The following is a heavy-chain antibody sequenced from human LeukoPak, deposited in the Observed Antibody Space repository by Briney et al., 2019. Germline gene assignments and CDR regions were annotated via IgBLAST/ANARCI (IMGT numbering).Heavy chain of an antibody. CDR3: ARERRGNWNQDFDY. D-gene: IGHD1-1*01. Sequence: RASVKVSCETFGYTFSDNYIHWVRQAPGQRLEWMGWINPASGGTNYVQKFQGRVTMTRDASIRTAYMELSRLTPDDTAVYYCARERRGNWNQDFDYWGQGTLVPVSA. J-gene: IGHJ4*02. CDR1: GYTFSDNY. CDR2: INPASGGT. V-gene: IGHV1-2*02.